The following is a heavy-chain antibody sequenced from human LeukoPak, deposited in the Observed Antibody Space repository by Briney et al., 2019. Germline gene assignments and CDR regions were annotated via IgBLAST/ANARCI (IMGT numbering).Heavy chain of an antibody. CDR1: GGSISSYY. J-gene: IGHJ6*03. D-gene: IGHD1-7*01. Sequence: PSETLSLTCTVSGGSISSYYWNWIRQPPGKGLEWIGCIFYTGSIHYSPSLKSRVTISVDTSRNQFSLNVRSVTAADTAVYYCAKGPPVFEGTTMGDYYMGVWDKGTEVTVSS. CDR3: AKGPPVFEGTTMGDYYMGV. V-gene: IGHV4-59*12. CDR2: IFYTGSI.